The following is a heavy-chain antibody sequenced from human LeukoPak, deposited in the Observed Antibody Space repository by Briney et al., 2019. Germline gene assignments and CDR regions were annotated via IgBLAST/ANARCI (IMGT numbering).Heavy chain of an antibody. Sequence: GGSLRLSCAASGFTFSNYNMNWVRQAPGKGLEWLSYISGGSITIYYADSVKGRFSISRDNAKNSLYLQMNSLRDEDTAVYYCVRVKSSAFDYWGQGTLVTVSS. D-gene: IGHD3-3*02. V-gene: IGHV3-48*02. J-gene: IGHJ4*02. CDR1: GFTFSNYN. CDR2: ISGGSITI. CDR3: VRVKSSAFDY.